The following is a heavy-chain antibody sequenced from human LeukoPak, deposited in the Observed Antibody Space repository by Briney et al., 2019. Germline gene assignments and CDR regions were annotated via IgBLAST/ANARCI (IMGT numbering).Heavy chain of an antibody. CDR2: ISSSGSTI. J-gene: IGHJ4*02. CDR1: GFTFSSYE. Sequence: GGSLRLSCAASGFTFSSYEMNWVRQAPGKGLEWVSYISSSGSTIYYADSVKGRFTISRDNAKNSLYLQTNSLRAEDTAVYYCARTYPDYDFWSGYYRGAYYFDYWGQGTLVTVSS. CDR3: ARTYPDYDFWSGYYRGAYYFDY. V-gene: IGHV3-48*03. D-gene: IGHD3-3*01.